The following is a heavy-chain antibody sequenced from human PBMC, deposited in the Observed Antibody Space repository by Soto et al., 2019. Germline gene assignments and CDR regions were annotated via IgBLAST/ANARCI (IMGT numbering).Heavy chain of an antibody. CDR2: ISAHNGNT. D-gene: IGHD1-1*01. V-gene: IGHV1-18*01. Sequence: QVHLVQSGAEVKKPGASVKVSCKGSGYAFTTYGITWVRQAPGQGREWMGWISAHNGNTNYAQKLQGRVTVTRNTATSTAYMELRSLRSADTAVYYCARGRYGDYWGQGDLVTVSS. CDR1: GYAFTTYG. CDR3: ARGRYGDY. J-gene: IGHJ4*02.